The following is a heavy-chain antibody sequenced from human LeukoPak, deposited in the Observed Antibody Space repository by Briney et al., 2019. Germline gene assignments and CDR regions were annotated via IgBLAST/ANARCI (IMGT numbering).Heavy chain of an antibody. CDR3: ARDFTNSWLVSY. CDR2: IGGSRGNR. CDR1: GFTFSSYE. V-gene: IGHV3-23*01. J-gene: IGHJ4*02. Sequence: PGGSLRLSCAASGFTFSSYEMNWVRQAPGKGLEWVSHIGGSRGNRYYADSVKGRFTISRDNSKNTLYLQMNSLRAEDTAVYYCARDFTNSWLVSYWGQGTLVTVSA. D-gene: IGHD6-19*01.